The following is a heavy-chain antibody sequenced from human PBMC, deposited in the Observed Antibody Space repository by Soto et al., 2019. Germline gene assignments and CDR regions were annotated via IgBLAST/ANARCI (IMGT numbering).Heavy chain of an antibody. D-gene: IGHD6-13*01. CDR1: GFTFSSYG. J-gene: IGHJ5*02. CDR3: APGGRAAAAP. CDR2: ISYDGSNK. V-gene: IGHV3-30*03. Sequence: GGSLRLSGAASGFTFSSYGMHWVRQAPGKGLEWVAVISYDGSNKYYADSVKGRFTISRDNSKNTLYLQMNSLRAEDTAVYYCAPGGRAAAAPWGQGTLVTVSS.